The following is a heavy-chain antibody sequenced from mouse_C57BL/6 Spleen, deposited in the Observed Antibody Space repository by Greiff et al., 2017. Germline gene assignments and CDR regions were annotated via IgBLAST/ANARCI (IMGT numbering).Heavy chain of an antibody. CDR1: GFSLTSYA. CDR2: IWTGGGT. D-gene: IGHD2-4*01. Sequence: QVQLKESGPGLVAPSQSLSITCTVSGFSLTSYAISWVRQPPGKGLEWLGVIWTGGGTNYNSALKSRLIISNDNSKSKVFLKMNSLQPDDTAMYYCARNFDDDDSPYAIGYWGQGTSGTVSA. CDR3: ARNFDDDDSPYAIGY. V-gene: IGHV2-9-1*01. J-gene: IGHJ4*01.